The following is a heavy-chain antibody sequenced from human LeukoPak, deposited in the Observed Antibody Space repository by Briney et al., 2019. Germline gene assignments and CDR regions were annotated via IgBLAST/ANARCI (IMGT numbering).Heavy chain of an antibody. J-gene: IGHJ5*02. V-gene: IGHV1-18*01. CDR1: GYTFTGYG. D-gene: IGHD3-22*01. CDR3: AGGYYDSSGPNWFDP. Sequence: ASVKVSCKASGYTFTGYGISWVRQAPGQGLEWMGWISAYNGNTNYAQKLQGRVTMTTDTSTSTAYMELRSLRSDDTAVYYCAGGYYDSSGPNWFDPWGQGTLVTVSS. CDR2: ISAYNGNT.